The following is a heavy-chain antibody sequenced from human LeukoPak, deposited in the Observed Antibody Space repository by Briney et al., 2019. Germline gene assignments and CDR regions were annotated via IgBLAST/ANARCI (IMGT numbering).Heavy chain of an antibody. CDR1: GGSINNYY. CDR3: ARHSSQGDNWFDP. V-gene: IGHV4-59*08. CDR2: IYHNVRT. Sequence: SETLSLTCIVSGGSINNYYWSWIRQPPGKGLEWIGYIYHNVRTIYNPSLKSRVTMSVDTSRNQFSLKLSSVTAADTAVYFCARHSSQGDNWFDPWGQGTLVTVSS. J-gene: IGHJ5*02.